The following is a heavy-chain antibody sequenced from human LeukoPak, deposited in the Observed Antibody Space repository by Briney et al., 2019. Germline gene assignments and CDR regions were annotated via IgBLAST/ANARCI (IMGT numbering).Heavy chain of an antibody. CDR1: GFNFNTYA. V-gene: IGHV3-33*06. CDR3: AKDRDYYDSSGYFDY. D-gene: IGHD3-22*01. CDR2: IWYDGSTE. J-gene: IGHJ4*02. Sequence: GGSLRLSCAASGFNFNTYAMNWVRQAPGKDLEWVAVIWYDGSTEYYADSVKGRFTISRDNSKNTLYLQMNSLRAEDTAVYYCAKDRDYYDSSGYFDYWGQGTLVTVSS.